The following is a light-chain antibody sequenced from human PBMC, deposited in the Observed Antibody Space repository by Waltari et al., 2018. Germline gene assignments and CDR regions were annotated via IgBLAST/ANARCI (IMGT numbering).Light chain of an antibody. V-gene: IGKV3-20*01. CDR1: QSVSSTY. CDR2: GAS. J-gene: IGKJ4*01. Sequence: EIVLTQSPGTLSLSPGERATLSCRASQSVSSTYLAWYQQKPGQSPRPLIYGASNSATGIPDRFSGSGSGTDFTLTISRLEPEEFAVYYCQHYGRSLPLTFGGGTKVEI. CDR3: QHYGRSLPLT.